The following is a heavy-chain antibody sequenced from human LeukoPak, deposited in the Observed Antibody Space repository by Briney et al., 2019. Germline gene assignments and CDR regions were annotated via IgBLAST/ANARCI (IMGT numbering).Heavy chain of an antibody. CDR2: IIPIFGTA. CDR1: GGTFSSYP. Sequence: SVKVSCKASGGTFSSYPISWVRQAPGQGLEWMGGIIPIFGTANYAQKFQGRVTITADESTSTVYMELSSLRSEDTAVYYCARDYYDSSGYYYSYYYMDVWGKGTTVTISS. J-gene: IGHJ6*03. V-gene: IGHV1-69*13. D-gene: IGHD3-22*01. CDR3: ARDYYDSSGYYYSYYYMDV.